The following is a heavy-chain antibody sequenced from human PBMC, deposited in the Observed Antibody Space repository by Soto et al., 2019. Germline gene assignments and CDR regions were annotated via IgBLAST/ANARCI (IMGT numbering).Heavy chain of an antibody. D-gene: IGHD3-10*01. CDR2: IDPSDSYT. Sequence: VQLVQSGAEVKKPGESLRISGKGSGFSFSNYWISWVRQMPGKGLEWMGRIDPSDSYTNYSPSFQGHVTISADKSISTAYLQWSSLKASDTAMYYCARLIHASRYGSGSYHDDYWGQGTLVTVSS. J-gene: IGHJ4*02. V-gene: IGHV5-10-1*01. CDR3: ARLIHASRYGSGSYHDDY. CDR1: GFSFSNYW.